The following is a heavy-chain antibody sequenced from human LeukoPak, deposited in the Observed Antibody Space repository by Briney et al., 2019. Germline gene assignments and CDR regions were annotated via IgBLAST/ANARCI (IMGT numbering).Heavy chain of an antibody. V-gene: IGHV1-69*01. Sequence: SVKVSCKASGGTFSSYAISWVRQAPGQGLEWMGGIIPIFGTANYAQKFQGRVTITADESTSTAYMELSSLRSEDTAVYYCARFASSSRWGNYGMDVWGQGTTVTVSS. CDR3: ARFASSSRWGNYGMDV. CDR1: GGTFSSYA. D-gene: IGHD6-13*01. J-gene: IGHJ6*02. CDR2: IIPIFGTA.